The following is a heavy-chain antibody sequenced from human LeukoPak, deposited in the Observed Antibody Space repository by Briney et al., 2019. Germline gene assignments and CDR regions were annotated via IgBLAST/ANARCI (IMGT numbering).Heavy chain of an antibody. Sequence: ASVKVSCKASGYTFTSYGISWVRQAPGQGLEWMGWISVYNGNTNYAQKLQGRVTMTTDTSTSTAYMELRSLRSDDTAVYYCARGIDYYDSRIKGGFFDYWGQGTLVTVSS. CDR1: GYTFTSYG. J-gene: IGHJ4*02. D-gene: IGHD3-22*01. CDR3: ARGIDYYDSRIKGGFFDY. CDR2: ISVYNGNT. V-gene: IGHV1-18*01.